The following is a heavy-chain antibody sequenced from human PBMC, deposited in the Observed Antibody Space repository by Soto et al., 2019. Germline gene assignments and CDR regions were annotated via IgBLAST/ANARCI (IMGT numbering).Heavy chain of an antibody. J-gene: IGHJ4*02. CDR2: IRSKANSYAT. D-gene: IGHD6-25*01. V-gene: IGHV3-73*01. CDR3: TRQPAW. CDR1: GFTFSGST. Sequence: LRLSCAASGFTFSGSTMHWVRQASEKGPEWVGRIRSKANSYATAYAASVKGRFTISRDDSKNTAYLQMNSLKTEDTAVYYCTRQPAWWGQGTLVTVSS.